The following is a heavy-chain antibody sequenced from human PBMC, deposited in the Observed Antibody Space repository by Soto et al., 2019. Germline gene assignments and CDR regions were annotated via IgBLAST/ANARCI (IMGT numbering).Heavy chain of an antibody. CDR2: ISYDGSNK. Sequence: GGSLRLSCAASGFTFSSYGMHWVRQAPGKGLEWVAVISYDGSNKYYADSVKGRFTISRDNSKNTLYLQMNSLRAEDTAVYYCAKDLNYGDYYYYYMDVWGKGTTVTVS. D-gene: IGHD4-17*01. V-gene: IGHV3-30*18. J-gene: IGHJ6*03. CDR1: GFTFSSYG. CDR3: AKDLNYGDYYYYYMDV.